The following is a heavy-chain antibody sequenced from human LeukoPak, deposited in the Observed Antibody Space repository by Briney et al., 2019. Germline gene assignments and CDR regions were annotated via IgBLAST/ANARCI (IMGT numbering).Heavy chain of an antibody. CDR1: GGSFSGYY. Sequence: PAETLSLTCAVYGGSFSGYYWSWVRQPPGKGLEWIGEINHSGSTNYNPSLKRRGTITVDATKKQFSLKLSSVTAADTAVYYCARYSSGWYSSYFDSWGQGTLVTVSS. D-gene: IGHD6-19*01. J-gene: IGHJ4*02. CDR2: INHSGST. V-gene: IGHV4-34*01. CDR3: ARYSSGWYSSYFDS.